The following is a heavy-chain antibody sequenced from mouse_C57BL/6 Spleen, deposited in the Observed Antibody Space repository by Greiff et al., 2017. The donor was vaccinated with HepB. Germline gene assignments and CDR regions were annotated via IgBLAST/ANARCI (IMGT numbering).Heavy chain of an antibody. V-gene: IGHV1-55*01. J-gene: IGHJ2*01. Sequence: QVQLKQPGAELVKPGASVKMSCKASGYTFTSYWITWVKQRPGQGLEWIGDIYPGSGSTNYNEKFKSKATLTVDTSSSTAYMQLSSLTSEDSAVYYCAREDYYGSSFFDYWGQGTTLTVSS. CDR1: GYTFTSYW. D-gene: IGHD1-1*01. CDR3: AREDYYGSSFFDY. CDR2: IYPGSGST.